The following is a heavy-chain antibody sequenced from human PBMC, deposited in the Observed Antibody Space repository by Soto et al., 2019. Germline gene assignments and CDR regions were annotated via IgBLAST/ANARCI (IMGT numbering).Heavy chain of an antibody. CDR3: ATALPYNWNGFAEVRYYGMDV. Sequence: SVKVSCKASGGTFSSYSISWVRQAPGQWLGWMGGIIPIFGTANYAQKFQGRVTITADKSTSTAYMELSSLRSEDKAVYYCATALPYNWNGFAEVRYYGMDVWGQGTTVSVSS. CDR2: IIPIFGTA. V-gene: IGHV1-69*06. D-gene: IGHD1-20*01. J-gene: IGHJ6*02. CDR1: GGTFSSYS.